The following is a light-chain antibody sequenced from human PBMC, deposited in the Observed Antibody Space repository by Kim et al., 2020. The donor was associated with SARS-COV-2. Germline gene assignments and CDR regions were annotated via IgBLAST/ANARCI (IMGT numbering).Light chain of an antibody. CDR3: QQRTIWPPVPT. V-gene: IGKV3-11*01. CDR1: QSVSSS. J-gene: IGKJ4*01. Sequence: PGERATLSCRASQSVSSSLAWYQQKPGQAPRLLIYDASNRATGIPARFSGSGSGTDFTLTISSLEPEDFAVYYCQQRTIWPPVPTFGGGTKVDIK. CDR2: DAS.